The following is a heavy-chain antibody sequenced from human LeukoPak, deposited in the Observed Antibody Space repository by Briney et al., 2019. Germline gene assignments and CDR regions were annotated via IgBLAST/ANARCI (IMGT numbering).Heavy chain of an antibody. J-gene: IGHJ6*04. Sequence: PGGSLRLSCAASGYTFSSYSMNWVRQAPGKGLEWASSISSSSSYIYYADSVKGRFTISRDNAKNSLYLQMNGLRAEDTAVYYCASRPGAYYYYGMDVWGKGTTVTVSS. CDR3: ASRPGAYYYYGMDV. CDR2: ISSSSSYI. V-gene: IGHV3-21*01. CDR1: GYTFSSYS. D-gene: IGHD3-10*01.